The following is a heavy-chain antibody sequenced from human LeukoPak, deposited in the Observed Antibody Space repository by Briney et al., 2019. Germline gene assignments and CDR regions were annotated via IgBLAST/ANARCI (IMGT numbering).Heavy chain of an antibody. CDR3: ARAPLYGGHADWFDP. J-gene: IGHJ5*02. CDR2: IYYSGST. CDR1: GGSISSGGYY. V-gene: IGHV4-31*03. D-gene: IGHD4-23*01. Sequence: SETRSLTCTVSGGSISSGGYYWTWIRQHPGKGLEWIGFIYYSGSTFYNPSLKSRVTISVDTSKNQFSLKLTSVSAADTAVYYCARAPLYGGHADWFDPWGQGTLVTVSS.